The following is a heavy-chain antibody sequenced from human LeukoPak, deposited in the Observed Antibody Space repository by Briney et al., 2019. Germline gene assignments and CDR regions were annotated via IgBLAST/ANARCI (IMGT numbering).Heavy chain of an antibody. CDR2: ISGSGGST. V-gene: IGHV3-23*01. Sequence: GGSLRLSCAASGFTFSSYAMSWVRQAPGKGLEWVSAISGSGGSTYYADSVKGRFTISRDNSKTTLYLQMNSLRAEDTAVYYCAKPRFVLMVYCFDYWGQGTLVTVSS. CDR3: AKPRFVLMVYCFDY. J-gene: IGHJ4*02. CDR1: GFTFSSYA. D-gene: IGHD2-8*01.